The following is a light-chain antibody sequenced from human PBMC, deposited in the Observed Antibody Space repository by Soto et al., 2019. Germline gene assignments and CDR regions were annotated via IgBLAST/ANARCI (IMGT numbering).Light chain of an antibody. CDR1: QSVSSN. J-gene: IGKJ2*01. V-gene: IGKV3-15*01. CDR2: GAS. Sequence: EIVMTQSPATLSVSPGARAPLSCRASQSVSSNLAWYQQKPGQAPRLLIYGASTRATGIPARFSGSGSGTEFTLTISSLQSEDFAVYYCQQYNNWPYTFGQGTKVDI. CDR3: QQYNNWPYT.